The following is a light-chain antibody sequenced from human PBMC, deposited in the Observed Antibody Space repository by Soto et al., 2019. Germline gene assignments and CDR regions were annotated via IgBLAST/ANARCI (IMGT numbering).Light chain of an antibody. CDR1: SANLGSNS. CDR3: AAWDGSLSGHFV. CDR2: NNN. V-gene: IGLV1-47*02. Sequence: QSVLTQPPSVSGTPGQRVTMSCSGSSANLGSNSVFWYQQLPGTAPKLLIYNNNQRPAGVPERFSVYKSGTSGSLAIRGLRSEDEADYFCAAWDGSLSGHFVFCTGTTLPVL. J-gene: IGLJ1*01.